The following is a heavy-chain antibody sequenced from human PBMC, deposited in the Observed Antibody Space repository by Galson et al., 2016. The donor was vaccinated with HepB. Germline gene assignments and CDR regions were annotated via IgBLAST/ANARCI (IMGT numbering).Heavy chain of an antibody. Sequence: QSGAEVKKPGESLKISCKGSGYSFTNYWIGWVRQMPGKGLEWMGIIYPDDSDTRYSPSFRGQFTISADKSISTANLQWSNLKASDTAMYHCARHGALGRGGSYWGQGTLVTVSS. CDR1: GYSFTNYW. CDR2: IYPDDSDT. CDR3: ARHGALGRGGSY. D-gene: IGHD2-15*01. J-gene: IGHJ4*02. V-gene: IGHV5-51*01.